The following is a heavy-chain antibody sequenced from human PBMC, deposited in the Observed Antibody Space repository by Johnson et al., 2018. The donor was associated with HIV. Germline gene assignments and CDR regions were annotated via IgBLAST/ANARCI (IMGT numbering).Heavy chain of an antibody. Sequence: MQLVESGGGVVQPGRSLRLSCAASGFTFSSYGMHWVRQAPGKGLEWVAVISYDGSNKYYADSVKGRFTISRDNSKNTLYLQMNSLRAEDTAVYYCAKDRVVIAAHDAFDIWGQGTMVTVSS. J-gene: IGHJ3*02. D-gene: IGHD2-21*01. V-gene: IGHV3-30*18. CDR2: ISYDGSNK. CDR1: GFTFSSYG. CDR3: AKDRVVIAAHDAFDI.